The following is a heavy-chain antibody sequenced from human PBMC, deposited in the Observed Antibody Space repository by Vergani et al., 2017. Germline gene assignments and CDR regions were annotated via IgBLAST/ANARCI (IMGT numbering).Heavy chain of an antibody. Sequence: QVQLQESGPGLVQPSQTLSLTCTVSGGSISSGDYYCSWIRQPPRKGLEWIGYIYYSWSTYYNPSLKSRVTISVDTSKNQFSLKLSCVTAADTAVYYCARVGVVRGVSDYYYYYGMDVWGQGTTVTVSS. CDR3: ARVGVVRGVSDYYYYYGMDV. V-gene: IGHV4-30-4*08. J-gene: IGHJ6*02. D-gene: IGHD3-10*01. CDR1: GGSISSGDYY. CDR2: IYYSWST.